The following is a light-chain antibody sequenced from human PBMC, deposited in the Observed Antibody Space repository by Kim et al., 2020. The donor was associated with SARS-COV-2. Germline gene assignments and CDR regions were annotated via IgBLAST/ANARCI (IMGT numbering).Light chain of an antibody. V-gene: IGLV3-27*01. Sequence: SLSPGQAARIPCAGDVLAKKYARWFQQKPGQAPVLVIYKDSERPSGIPERFSGSSSGTTVTLTISGAQVEDEADYYCYSAADNSGVFGGGTQLTVL. J-gene: IGLJ3*02. CDR2: KDS. CDR1: VLAKKY. CDR3: YSAADNSGV.